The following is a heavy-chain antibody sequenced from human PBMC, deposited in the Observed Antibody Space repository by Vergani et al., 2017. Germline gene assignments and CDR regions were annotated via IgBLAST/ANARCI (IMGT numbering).Heavy chain of an antibody. D-gene: IGHD4-17*01. CDR2: ISYDGSNK. Sequence: QVQLVESGGGVVQPGRSLRLSCAASGFTFSSYAMHWVRQAPGKGLEWGAVISYDGSNKYYADSVKGRLTISRDNSKNTLYLQMNSLRAEDTAVYYCARSTYGDYVHPSDYWGQGTLVTVSS. CDR1: GFTFSSYA. V-gene: IGHV3-30-3*01. J-gene: IGHJ4*02. CDR3: ARSTYGDYVHPSDY.